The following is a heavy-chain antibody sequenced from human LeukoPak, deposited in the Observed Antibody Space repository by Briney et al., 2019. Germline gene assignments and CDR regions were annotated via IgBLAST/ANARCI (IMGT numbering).Heavy chain of an antibody. V-gene: IGHV3-23*01. D-gene: IGHD3-10*02. CDR3: AKDSPVCSF. CDR2: ISDSGDST. J-gene: IGHJ4*02. Sequence: GGSLRLSCAASGFTFGSHAMSWVRQAPGKGLEWVSAISDSGDSTYYADFVKGRFTISRDDSKNTLYLQMNSLRAEDTAVYYCAKDSPVCSFWGQGTLVTVSS. CDR1: GFTFGSHA.